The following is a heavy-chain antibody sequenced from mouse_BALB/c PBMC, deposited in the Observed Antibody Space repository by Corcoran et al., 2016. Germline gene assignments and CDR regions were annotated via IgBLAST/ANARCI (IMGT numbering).Heavy chain of an antibody. V-gene: IGHV14-3*02. CDR2: LDPANGNT. CDR3: ARGGLRREGYYAMDY. J-gene: IGHJ4*01. D-gene: IGHD2-2*01. CDR1: GFNIKDTY. Sequence: EVQLQQSGAELVKPGASVKLSCTASGFNIKDTYMHWVKQRPEQGLEWIGRLDPANGNTKYDPKFQGKATITADTSSNTAYLQLSSLTSEDTAVYYCARGGLRREGYYAMDYWGQGTSVTVSS.